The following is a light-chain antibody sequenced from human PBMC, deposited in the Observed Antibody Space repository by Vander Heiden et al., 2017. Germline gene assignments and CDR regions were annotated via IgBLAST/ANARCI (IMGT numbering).Light chain of an antibody. CDR1: QAVGNF. J-gene: IGKJ4*01. CDR3: QQLNSYPLT. Sequence: DIQLTQSLSLVSASVGDRVTITCRASQAVGNFLAWYRQKPGNAPELLIYAASTLHSGVPSRLSGSGFATDFTLTISSLQPEDFANYYCQQLNSYPLTFGGGTKVEI. V-gene: IGKV1-9*01. CDR2: AAS.